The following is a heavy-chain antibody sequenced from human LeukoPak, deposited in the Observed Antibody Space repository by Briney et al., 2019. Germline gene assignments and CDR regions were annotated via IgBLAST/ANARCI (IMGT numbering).Heavy chain of an antibody. J-gene: IGHJ4*02. D-gene: IGHD1-7*01. CDR2: INHSGST. CDR3: ARGFIGTRPFDY. Sequence: PSETLSLTCAVYGGSFSGYYWSWIRQPPGKGLEWIGEINHSGSTNYNPSLKSRVTISVDTSKNQFSLKLSSVTAADTAVYYCARGFIGTRPFDYWGRGTLVTVSS. CDR1: GGSFSGYY. V-gene: IGHV4-34*01.